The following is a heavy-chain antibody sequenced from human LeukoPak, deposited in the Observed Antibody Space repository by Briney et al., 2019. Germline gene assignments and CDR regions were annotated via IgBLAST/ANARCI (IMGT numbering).Heavy chain of an antibody. Sequence: QPGGSLRLSCAASGFSFSMYWMSWVRQAPGKGLEWVANIKQDESEKYYVDSVKGRFIISRDNAKNSLYLQMNSLRAEDTAVYYCARGCYFDFWGQGTLVTVSS. CDR1: GFSFSMYW. CDR2: IKQDESEK. V-gene: IGHV3-7*01. J-gene: IGHJ4*02. CDR3: ARGCYFDF.